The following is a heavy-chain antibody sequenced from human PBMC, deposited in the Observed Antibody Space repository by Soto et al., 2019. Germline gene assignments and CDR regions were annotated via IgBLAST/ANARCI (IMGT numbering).Heavy chain of an antibody. D-gene: IGHD2-15*01. CDR2: IYHTGNS. V-gene: IGHV4-39*07. CDR3: AGNPCSGGTCDTAFHI. CDR1: GGSISSGAFY. Sequence: SETLSLTCTVSGGSISSGAFYWSWVRQPPGEGLEWIGEIYHTGNSHYNPSLQSRVTISVDKSKKQFSLKLTSVTAADTAVYYCAGNPCSGGTCDTAFHIWGQGTLVT. J-gene: IGHJ3*02.